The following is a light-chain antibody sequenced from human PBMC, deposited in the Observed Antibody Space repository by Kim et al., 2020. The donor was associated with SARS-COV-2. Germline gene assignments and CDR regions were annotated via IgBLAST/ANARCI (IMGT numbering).Light chain of an antibody. J-gene: IGLJ3*02. CDR1: SGSIASND. CDR3: QSYDSSSWV. CDR2: EDN. V-gene: IGLV6-57*01. Sequence: GKTVTISCTRSSGSIASNDVQWYQQRPGSSPTTVIYEDNQRPSGVPDRFSGSIDSSSNSASLTISGLKTEDEADYYCQSYDSSSWVFGGGTQLTVL.